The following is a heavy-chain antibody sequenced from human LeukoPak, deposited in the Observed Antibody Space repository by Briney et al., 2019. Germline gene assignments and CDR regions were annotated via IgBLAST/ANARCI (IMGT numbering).Heavy chain of an antibody. CDR2: IYYSGST. CDR1: GGSISSSSYY. V-gene: IGHV4-39*07. D-gene: IGHD3-9*01. J-gene: IGHJ3*02. Sequence: PSETLSLTCTVSGGSISSSSYYWGRIRQPPGKGLEWIGSIYYSGSTYYNPSLMSRVTISVDTSKNQFSLNLSSVTAADTAVYYCARDSLFDRSNYDILTGYYVHIEYSDYAFDIWGQGTMVTVSS. CDR3: ARDSLFDRSNYDILTGYYVHIEYSDYAFDI.